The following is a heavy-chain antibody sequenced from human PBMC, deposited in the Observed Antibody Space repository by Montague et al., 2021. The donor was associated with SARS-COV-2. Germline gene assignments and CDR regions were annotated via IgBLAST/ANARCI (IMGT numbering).Heavy chain of an antibody. CDR2: IDWDDDK. J-gene: IGHJ5*02. CDR1: GFSLSTSGMC. Sequence: PALVKPTQTLTLTCTFPGFSLSTSGMCVSWFRQPPGKALEWLARIDWDDDKYYSTSLKTRLTISKDTSKNQVVLTLTNMDPVDSATYYCARILVAAAGSPFDAWGQGTLVTVSS. CDR3: ARILVAAAGSPFDA. D-gene: IGHD6-13*01. V-gene: IGHV2-70*11.